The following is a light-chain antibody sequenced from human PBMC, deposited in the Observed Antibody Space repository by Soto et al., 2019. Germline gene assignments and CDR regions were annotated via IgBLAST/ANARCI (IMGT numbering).Light chain of an antibody. Sequence: EIVVTQSPATLSVSPGERVTLSCRASQSVFSSLAWYQQRPGQPPRLLIYDTSTRAPGIAARFSGSGSETEFTLTISSLQYEDVAVYYCQQYVHWPQRTFGQGNTVEIK. CDR3: QQYVHWPQRT. J-gene: IGKJ1*01. V-gene: IGKV3-15*01. CDR2: DTS. CDR1: QSVFSS.